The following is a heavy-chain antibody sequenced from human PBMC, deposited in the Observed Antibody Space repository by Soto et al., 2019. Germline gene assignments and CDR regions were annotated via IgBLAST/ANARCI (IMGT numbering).Heavy chain of an antibody. CDR3: ASGASRWYPYFLDS. J-gene: IGHJ4*02. V-gene: IGHV1-69*01. D-gene: IGHD6-13*01. CDR2: IIPYYNTL. CDR1: EGTFNSYA. Sequence: QAQVVQSGAEVRKPGSSVKLSCKASEGTFNSYAIAWVRQAPGQGLEWMGGIIPYYNTLNYAQKFQDRVTITADDSTNTVYLELSCLGSDDTAVYFCASGASRWYPYFLDSWAQGTLVTVSS.